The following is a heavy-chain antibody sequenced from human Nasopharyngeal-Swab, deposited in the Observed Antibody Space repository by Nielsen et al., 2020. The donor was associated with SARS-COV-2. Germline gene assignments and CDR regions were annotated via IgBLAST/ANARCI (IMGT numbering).Heavy chain of an antibody. CDR1: GFTFSRNG. V-gene: IGHV3-33*01. CDR2: IWYDGSNK. CDR3: AREHSSGWYYFDY. D-gene: IGHD6-19*01. J-gene: IGHJ4*02. Sequence: GGSLRLSCAASGFTFSRNGMHWVRQAPGKGLEWVAVIWYDGSNKYYGESVKGRFTISRDNSKNTLYLQMNSLRAEDTAVYYCAREHSSGWYYFDYWGQGMLVTVSS.